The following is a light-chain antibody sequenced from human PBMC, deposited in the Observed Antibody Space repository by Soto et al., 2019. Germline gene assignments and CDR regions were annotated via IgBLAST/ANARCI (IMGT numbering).Light chain of an antibody. CDR2: EVS. V-gene: IGLV2-14*01. CDR1: SGDVGGYNY. J-gene: IGLJ3*02. CDR3: TSYTSSSTWV. Sequence: QSALTQPASVSGSPGQSITISCTGTSGDVGGYNYVSWYQQHPDKAPKLMIYEVSNRPSGVSNRFSGSKSGNTASLTISGLQAEDEADYYCTSYTSSSTWVFGGGTKVPVL.